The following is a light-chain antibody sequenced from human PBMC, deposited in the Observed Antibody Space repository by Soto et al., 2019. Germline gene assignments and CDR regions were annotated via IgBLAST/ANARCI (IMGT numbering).Light chain of an antibody. CDR2: GAS. CDR3: QQYYNWPRT. CDR1: QSVSSN. Sequence: EIVMTKSPATLSVSPGERATLSCRASQSVSSNLAWYQHKPGQAPRLLVYGASTRASGIPDRFSGSGSGTEFTLSISSLQSEDFAVYYCQQYYNWPRTFGQGTKVEI. V-gene: IGKV3-15*01. J-gene: IGKJ1*01.